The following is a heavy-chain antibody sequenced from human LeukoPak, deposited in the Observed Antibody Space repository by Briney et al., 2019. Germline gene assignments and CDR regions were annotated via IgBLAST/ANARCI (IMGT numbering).Heavy chain of an antibody. Sequence: SETLSLTCTVSGGSISCGGYYWSWIRQHPGKGLEWIGYIYYSGSTYYNPSLKSRVTISVDTSKNQFSLKLSSVTAAYTAVYYCSRTSHTEGYYYMDVWGKGTTDTVSS. J-gene: IGHJ6*03. CDR1: GGSISCGGYY. V-gene: IGHV4-31*03. CDR2: IYYSGST. CDR3: SRTSHTEGYYYMDV.